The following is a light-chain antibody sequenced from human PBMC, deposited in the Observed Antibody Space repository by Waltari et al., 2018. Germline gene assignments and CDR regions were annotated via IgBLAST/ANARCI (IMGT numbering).Light chain of an antibody. J-gene: IGLJ1*01. CDR3: SSYTNTRIYV. Sequence: QSALTQPASVSGSPGQSITISCTGTSGDVGGYNLVSWYQHHPGQDPELMIYEVSERPLGVSHRFTGSQSGGTASLTISGLQADDEADYYCSSYTNTRIYVFGTGTKVTVL. CDR1: SGDVGGYNL. CDR2: EVS. V-gene: IGLV2-14*02.